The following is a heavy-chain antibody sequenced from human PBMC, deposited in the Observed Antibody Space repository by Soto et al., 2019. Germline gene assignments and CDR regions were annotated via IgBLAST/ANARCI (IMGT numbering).Heavy chain of an antibody. Sequence: SETLSLTCAISVGSISIGGYSWSWIRQPPGKGLEWIGYIYHSGSTYYNPSLKSRVTISVDRSKNQFSLKLSSVTAADTAVYYCARGTTVTAYYFDYWGQGTMVTVSS. D-gene: IGHD4-17*01. CDR3: ARGTTVTAYYFDY. J-gene: IGHJ4*02. V-gene: IGHV4-30-2*01. CDR2: IYHSGST. CDR1: VGSISIGGYS.